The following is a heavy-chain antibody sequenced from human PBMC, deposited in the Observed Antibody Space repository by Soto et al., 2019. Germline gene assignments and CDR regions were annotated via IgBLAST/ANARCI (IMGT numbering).Heavy chain of an antibody. Sequence: SGPTLVKPPPTLTLTCTFSGFSLSTSGVGVGWIRQPPGKALEWLALIYWDDDKRYSPSLKSRLTITKDTSKNQVVLTMTNMDPVDTATYYCAHSKHFWSGYYLTPWFDPWGQGTLVTVSS. J-gene: IGHJ5*02. CDR2: IYWDDDK. CDR1: GFSLSTSGVG. D-gene: IGHD3-3*02. CDR3: AHSKHFWSGYYLTPWFDP. V-gene: IGHV2-5*02.